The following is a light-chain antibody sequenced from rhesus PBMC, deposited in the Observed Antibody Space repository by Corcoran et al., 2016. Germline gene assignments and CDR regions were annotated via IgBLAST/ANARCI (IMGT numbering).Light chain of an antibody. J-gene: IGLJ1*01. CDR3: SSVAGSGTYI. CDR1: NSDIGYYNR. Sequence: QAAPTQSPSVSGSPGQSVTISCTGTNSDIGYYNRVSWYQQHPGKAPQLMIYGVSSRPSGVSARFSGSKSGNTASLTISGLQAEDEADYYCSSVAGSGTYIFGSGTRLTVL. V-gene: IGLV2-13*03. CDR2: GVS.